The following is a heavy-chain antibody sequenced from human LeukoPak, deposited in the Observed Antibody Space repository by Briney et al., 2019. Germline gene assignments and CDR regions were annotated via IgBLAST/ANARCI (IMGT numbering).Heavy chain of an antibody. D-gene: IGHD5-18*01. CDR2: INPNSGGT. J-gene: IGHJ4*02. CDR3: ARDSAPGDTYGLLGIDS. Sequence: ASVKVSCKASGYTLTGYYMHWVRQAPGQGLEWMGWINPNSGGTNYAQKFQGRVTMTRDTSISTAYMELSRLRSDDTAVYYCARDSAPGDTYGLLGIDSWGQGTLVTVSS. CDR1: GYTLTGYY. V-gene: IGHV1-2*02.